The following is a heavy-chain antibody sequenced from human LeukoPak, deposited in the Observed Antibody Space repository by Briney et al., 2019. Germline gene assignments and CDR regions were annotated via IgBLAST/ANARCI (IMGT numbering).Heavy chain of an antibody. CDR1: GYTFTGYY. CDR2: INPNSGGT. D-gene: IGHD1-26*01. J-gene: IGHJ3*02. CDR3: ARGSGSYNAFDI. V-gene: IGHV1-2*02. Sequence: ASVRVSCKASGYTFTGYYMHWVRQAPGQGLEWMGWINPNSGGTNYAQKFQGRVTMTRDTSISTAYMELSRLRSDDTAVYYCARGSGSYNAFDIWGQGTMVTVSS.